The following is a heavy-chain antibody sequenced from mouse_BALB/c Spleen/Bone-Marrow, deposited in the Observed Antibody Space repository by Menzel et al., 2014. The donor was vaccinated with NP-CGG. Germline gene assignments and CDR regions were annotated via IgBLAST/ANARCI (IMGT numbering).Heavy chain of an antibody. J-gene: IGHJ4*01. Sequence: DVKLQESGGGLVQPGGSLRLSCEASGFTSIDYYMTWVRQPPGKALEWLGFIRNRANGYTTEYSASVKGRFTISRDISQSIFYLQMNTLRAEDSATYYCARETGYAYGNFAMDYWGQGTSVTVSS. V-gene: IGHV7-3*02. CDR2: IRNRANGYTT. CDR1: GFTSIDYY. D-gene: IGHD2-1*01. CDR3: ARETGYAYGNFAMDY.